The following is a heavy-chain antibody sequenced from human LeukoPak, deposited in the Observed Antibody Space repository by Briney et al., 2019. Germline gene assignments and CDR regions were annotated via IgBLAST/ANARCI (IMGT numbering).Heavy chain of an antibody. Sequence: PSETLPLTCAVYGGSFSGYYWSWIRQPPGKGLEWIGEINHSGSTNYNPSLKSRVTISVDTSKNQFSLKLSSVTAADTAVYYCARRNYYEIDIWGQGTMVTVSS. CDR2: INHSGST. CDR1: GGSFSGYY. D-gene: IGHD3-22*01. CDR3: ARRNYYEIDI. V-gene: IGHV4-34*01. J-gene: IGHJ3*02.